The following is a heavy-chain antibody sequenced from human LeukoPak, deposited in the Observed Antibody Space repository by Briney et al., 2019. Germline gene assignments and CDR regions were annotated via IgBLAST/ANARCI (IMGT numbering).Heavy chain of an antibody. CDR1: GYTFTSYA. D-gene: IGHD2-8*01. J-gene: IGHJ4*02. CDR2: INAGNGNT. CDR3: ARSLGYCTNGVCYPRYYFDY. Sequence: ASVKLSCKASGYTFTSYAMHWVRQAPGQRLEWMGWINAGNGNTKYSQEFQGRVTITRDTSASTAYMELSSLRSEDMAVYYCARSLGYCTNGVCYPRYYFDYWGQGTLVTVSS. V-gene: IGHV1-3*03.